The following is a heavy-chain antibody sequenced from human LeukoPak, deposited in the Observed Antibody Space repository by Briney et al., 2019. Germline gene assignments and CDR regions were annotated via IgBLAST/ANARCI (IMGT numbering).Heavy chain of an antibody. CDR1: GYTFTGYY. J-gene: IGHJ6*02. V-gene: IGHV1-2*02. D-gene: IGHD4-11*01. CDR3: ASGYSNYYYYYGMDV. CDR2: INPNSGGT. Sequence: EASVKVSCKASGYTFTGYYMHWVRQAPGQGLEWMGWINPNSGGTNYAQKFQGRVTMTRDTSISTAYMELSRLRSDDTAVYYCASGYSNYYYYYGMDVWGQGTTVTISS.